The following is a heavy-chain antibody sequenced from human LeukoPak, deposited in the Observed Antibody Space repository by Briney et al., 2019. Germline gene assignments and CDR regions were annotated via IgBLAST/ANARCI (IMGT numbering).Heavy chain of an antibody. CDR3: ARVDYSNYLLIYYYYYMDV. CDR2: ISGSGSAI. Sequence: GGSLRLSCAASGFTFSDYYMSWIRQTPGKGLEWVSYISGSGSAIYYADSVKGRFTISRDNAKNSLHLQMNSLRAEDTAVYYCARVDYSNYLLIYYYYYMDVWGKGTTVTVSS. CDR1: GFTFSDYY. V-gene: IGHV3-11*04. D-gene: IGHD4-11*01. J-gene: IGHJ6*03.